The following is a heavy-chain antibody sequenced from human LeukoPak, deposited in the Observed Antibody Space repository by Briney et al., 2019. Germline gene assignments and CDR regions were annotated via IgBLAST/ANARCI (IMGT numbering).Heavy chain of an antibody. CDR1: GGSISPYY. D-gene: IGHD2-2*01. CDR2: INYSGST. CDR3: ARDCSSTSCYAGLYYSLDV. Sequence: PSETLSLTCTVSGGSISPYYWSWIRQPPGKGLEWIGYINYSGSTSYNPSLKSRLTISIDTSKNQFPLKLTSVTAADTAVYYCARDCSSTSCYAGLYYSLDVWGQGTTVTVSS. V-gene: IGHV4-59*01. J-gene: IGHJ6*02.